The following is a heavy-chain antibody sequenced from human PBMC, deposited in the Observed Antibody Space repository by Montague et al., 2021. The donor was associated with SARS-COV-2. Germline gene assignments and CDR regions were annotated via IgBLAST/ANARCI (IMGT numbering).Heavy chain of an antibody. V-gene: IGHV3-30*03. CDR3: SNWLLDYYGMDV. CDR2: ISYDGSNK. D-gene: IGHD3-9*01. Sequence: SLRLSCATSGFTFSSYGMHWVRQAPGKGLEWVAVISYDGSNKYYADSVKGRFTISRDNSKNTLYLQMNSLRAEDTAVCYCSNWLLDYYGMDVWGQGTTVTVSS. CDR1: GFTFSSYG. J-gene: IGHJ6*02.